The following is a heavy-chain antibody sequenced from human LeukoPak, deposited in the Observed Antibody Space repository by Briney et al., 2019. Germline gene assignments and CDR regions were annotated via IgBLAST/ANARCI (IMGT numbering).Heavy chain of an antibody. CDR3: ARDKSGSYDRYMDV. CDR2: IRFDGYNE. CDR1: GFSFSHYG. D-gene: IGHD1-26*01. Sequence: PGGSLRLSCAASGFSFSHYGMHWVRQAPGKGLEWVTFIRFDGYNEDYADSVKGRFTISRDNANNSLHLQMNSLRAEDTAVYYCARDKSGSYDRYMDVWGTGTTVTVSS. V-gene: IGHV3-30*02. J-gene: IGHJ6*03.